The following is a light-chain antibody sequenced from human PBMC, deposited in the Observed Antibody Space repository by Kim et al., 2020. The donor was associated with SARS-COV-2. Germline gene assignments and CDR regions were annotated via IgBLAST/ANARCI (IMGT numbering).Light chain of an antibody. V-gene: IGLV3-1*01. CDR2: EDT. J-gene: IGLJ3*02. CDR3: QTWDSSTVV. CDR1: KLEEKF. Sequence: GSPGQAASITCSGDKLEEKFASWFQQKPGQSPVLVIYEDTKRPSGIPERISGSTSGNTATLTISGTQAMDEADYYCQTWDSSTVVFGGGTKLTVL.